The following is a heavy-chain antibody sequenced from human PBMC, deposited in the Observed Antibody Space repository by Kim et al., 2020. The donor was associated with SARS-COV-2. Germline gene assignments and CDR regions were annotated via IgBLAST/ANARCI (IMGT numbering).Heavy chain of an antibody. V-gene: IGHV3-15*01. CDR3: TTLLRYFDWLAVKYYYYGMDV. D-gene: IGHD3-9*01. CDR1: GFTFSNAS. Sequence: GGSLRLSCAASGFTFSNASMSWVRQAPGKGLEWVGRIKSKTDGGTTDYAAPVKGRFTISRDDSKNTLYLQMNSLKTEDTAVYYCTTLLRYFDWLAVKYYYYGMDVWGQGTTVTVSS. J-gene: IGHJ6*02. CDR2: IKSKTDGGTT.